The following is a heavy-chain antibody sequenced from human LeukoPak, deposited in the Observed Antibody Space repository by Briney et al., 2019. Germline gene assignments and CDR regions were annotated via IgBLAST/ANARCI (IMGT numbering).Heavy chain of an antibody. CDR3: ARGDSGYFFYYGLDV. J-gene: IGHJ6*02. V-gene: IGHV1-8*01. CDR2: MNPNSGNT. Sequence: ASVKVSCKASGYTFTNYDINWVRQDTGQGLEWMGWMNPNSGNTGYAQKFQDRVTMTRNTSISTAYMELTRLTSEDTAVYYCARGDSGYFFYYGLDVWGQGTTVTVSS. D-gene: IGHD3-10*01. CDR1: GYTFTNYD.